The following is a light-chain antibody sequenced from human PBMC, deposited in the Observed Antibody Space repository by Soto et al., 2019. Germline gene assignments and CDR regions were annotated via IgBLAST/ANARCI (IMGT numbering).Light chain of an antibody. CDR2: KAS. V-gene: IGKV1-5*03. Sequence: DTQMTQSPSTLSASVGDRVTITCRASQSISSWLAWYQQKPGKAPKLLIYKASSLESGVPSRFSGSGSGTEFTLTISSLQPDDFATYYCQQYNSLPLTFGGGTKVEIK. CDR1: QSISSW. J-gene: IGKJ4*01. CDR3: QQYNSLPLT.